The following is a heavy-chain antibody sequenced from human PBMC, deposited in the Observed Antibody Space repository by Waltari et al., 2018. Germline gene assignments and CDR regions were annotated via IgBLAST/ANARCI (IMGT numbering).Heavy chain of an antibody. D-gene: IGHD3-10*01. Sequence: QVQLVQSGAEVKKPGASVKVSCKQSGYTFTGTYMRWVRQGPGQGLEWIGWIDPNCGGTNNAQKFKGRVTMTRETSISTAYMELSRLRSDDTAVYYCASLWSITDYWGQGTLVTVSS. V-gene: IGHV1-2*02. CDR3: ASLWSITDY. CDR2: IDPNCGGT. CDR1: GYTFTGTY. J-gene: IGHJ4*02.